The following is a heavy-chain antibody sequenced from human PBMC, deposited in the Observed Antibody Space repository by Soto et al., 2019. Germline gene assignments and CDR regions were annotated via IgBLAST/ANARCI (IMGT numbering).Heavy chain of an antibody. V-gene: IGHV3-49*04. CDR1: GFTFGAYA. D-gene: IGHD2-21*02. J-gene: IGHJ4*02. CDR2: IRNKGYGRTA. Sequence: PGGSLRLSCTTSGFTFGAYALSWVRQSPGKGLEWVGFIRNKGYGRTAEYAASVRGRFIISRDDSRSIAYLQMNSLTTEDTGVYYCTRVYCGGDCSHFDYWGQGTLVTVSS. CDR3: TRVYCGGDCSHFDY.